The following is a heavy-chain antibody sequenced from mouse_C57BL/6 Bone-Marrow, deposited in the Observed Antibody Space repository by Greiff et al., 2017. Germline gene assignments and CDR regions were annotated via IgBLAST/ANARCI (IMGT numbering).Heavy chain of an antibody. CDR3: AREGDYGRSYWYFDV. J-gene: IGHJ1*03. Sequence: VKLQQSGAELARPGASVKLSCKASGYTFTSYGISWVKQRTGQGLEWIGEIYPRSGNTYYNAKFKGKATLTADKSSSTAYMELRSLTSEDAAVYVCAREGDYGRSYWYFDVWGTGTTVTVSS. CDR1: GYTFTSYG. D-gene: IGHD1-1*01. V-gene: IGHV1-81*01. CDR2: IYPRSGNT.